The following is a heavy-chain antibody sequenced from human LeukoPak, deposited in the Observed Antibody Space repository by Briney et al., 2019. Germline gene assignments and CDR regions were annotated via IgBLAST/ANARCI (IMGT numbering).Heavy chain of an antibody. V-gene: IGHV3-7*01. D-gene: IGHD6-19*01. CDR2: IKQDGSVK. CDR3: ARDVGSGFGMDV. CDR1: GFTFSSYW. Sequence: QPGGSLRLSCAASGFTFSSYWMNWVRQAPGKGLEWVANIKQDGSVKYYVDSVKGRFTISRDNAKNSLYLQMNSLRVEDTAVYYCARDVGSGFGMDVWGQGTTVTVSS. J-gene: IGHJ6*02.